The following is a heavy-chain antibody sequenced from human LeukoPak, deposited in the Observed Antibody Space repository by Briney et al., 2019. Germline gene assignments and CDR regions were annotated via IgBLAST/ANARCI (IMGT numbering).Heavy chain of an antibody. CDR1: GGSFSGYY. D-gene: IGHD6-19*01. CDR2: INHSGST. V-gene: IGHV4-34*01. Sequence: SETLSLTCAVYGGSFSGYYWSWIRQPPGKGLEWIGEINHSGSTNYNPSLKSRVTISVDTSKNQFSLKLSSVTAADTAVYYCARDLAVAGRYYYYYYMDVWGKGTTVTVSS. CDR3: ARDLAVAGRYYYYYYMDV. J-gene: IGHJ6*03.